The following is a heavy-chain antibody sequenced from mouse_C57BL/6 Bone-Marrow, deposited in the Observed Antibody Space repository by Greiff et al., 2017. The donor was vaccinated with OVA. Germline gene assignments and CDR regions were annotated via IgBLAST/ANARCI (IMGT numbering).Heavy chain of an antibody. Sequence: EVKLVESGGGLVQPGGSLKLSCAASGFTFSDYGMAWVRQAPRKGPEWVAFISNLAYSIYYADTVTGRFTISRAHAKNTLYLEMSSLRSEDTAMYYCARRWLLRGSWFAYWGQGTLVTVSA. D-gene: IGHD2-3*01. V-gene: IGHV5-15*04. CDR3: ARRWLLRGSWFAY. CDR1: GFTFSDYG. CDR2: ISNLAYSI. J-gene: IGHJ3*01.